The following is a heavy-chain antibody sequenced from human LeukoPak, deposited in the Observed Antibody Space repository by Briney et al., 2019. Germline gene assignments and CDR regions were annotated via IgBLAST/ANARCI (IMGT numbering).Heavy chain of an antibody. CDR2: ISSSGGGT. CDR1: GFTFGNYD. CDR3: AKLGQYYFDY. Sequence: PGGTLRLSCAASGFTFGNYDMSWVRQAPGKELEWVSGISSSGGGTYYADSVKGRFTISRDNSKNTLYLQMNSLRVEDTALYYCAKLGQYYFDYWGQGTLVTVSS. J-gene: IGHJ4*02. V-gene: IGHV3-23*01.